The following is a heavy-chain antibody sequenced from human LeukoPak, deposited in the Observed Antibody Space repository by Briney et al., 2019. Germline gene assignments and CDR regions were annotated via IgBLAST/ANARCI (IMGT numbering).Heavy chain of an antibody. CDR1: GFTFSSYG. J-gene: IGHJ5*02. V-gene: IGHV3-33*01. CDR3: AREGTSGTHLNWFDP. D-gene: IGHD1-1*01. Sequence: GRSLRLSCAASGFTFSSYGMHWVRQAPGKGLEWVAVIWYDGSNKYYADSVKGRFTISRDNSKNTLYLQMNSLRAEDTAVYYCAREGTSGTHLNWFDPWGQGTLVTVSS. CDR2: IWYDGSNK.